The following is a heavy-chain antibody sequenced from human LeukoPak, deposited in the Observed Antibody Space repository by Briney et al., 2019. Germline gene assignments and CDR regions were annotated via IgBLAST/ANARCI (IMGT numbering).Heavy chain of an antibody. D-gene: IGHD3-22*01. CDR3: ATVYYDTSGYPGHFQH. Sequence: ASVKVSCKVSGYTLTELSMHWVRQAPGKGLEWMGGFDPEDAETIYAQKFQGRVTMTEDTSTHTVYMELSSLRSEDTAVYYCATVYYDTSGYPGHFQHWGQGTLVTVSS. CDR2: FDPEDAET. J-gene: IGHJ1*01. CDR1: GYTLTELS. V-gene: IGHV1-24*01.